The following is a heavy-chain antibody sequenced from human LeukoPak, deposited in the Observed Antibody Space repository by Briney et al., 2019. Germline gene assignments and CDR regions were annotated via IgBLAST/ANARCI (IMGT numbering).Heavy chain of an antibody. V-gene: IGHV4-4*07. J-gene: IGHJ6*03. CDR3: ARVRQGSGWYIPYYYYYMDV. Sequence: PSETLSLTCTVSGGSISSYYWSWIRQPAGKGLEWIGRIYTSGSTNYNPSLKSRVTMSVDTSKNQFSLKLSSVTAADTAVYYCARVRQGSGWYIPYYYYYMDVWGKGTTVTVSS. CDR2: IYTSGST. D-gene: IGHD6-19*01. CDR1: GGSISSYY.